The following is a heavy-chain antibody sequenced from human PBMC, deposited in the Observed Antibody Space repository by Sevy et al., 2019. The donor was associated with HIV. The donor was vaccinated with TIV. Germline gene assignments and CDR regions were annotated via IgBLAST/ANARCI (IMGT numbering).Heavy chain of an antibody. J-gene: IGHJ5*02. D-gene: IGHD1-26*01. CDR3: VRDEEVGASILGA. CDR2: IKQDGSEA. Sequence: GGSLRLSCVASGFNFRNFWMSWVRQAPGKGLECVADIKQDGSEAYYVDSVKGAFTISRDNAKNSLYLQMNSLRDEDTAMYFCVRDEEVGASILGAWGQGTPVSGSS. V-gene: IGHV3-7*03. CDR1: GFNFRNFW.